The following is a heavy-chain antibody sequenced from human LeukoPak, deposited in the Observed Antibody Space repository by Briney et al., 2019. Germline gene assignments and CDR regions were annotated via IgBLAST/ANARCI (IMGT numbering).Heavy chain of an antibody. V-gene: IGHV3-21*01. CDR3: ARFVSSSVY. CDR1: GFTFSSYS. D-gene: IGHD6-6*01. J-gene: IGHJ4*02. CDR2: ISSSSSHI. Sequence: GGSLRLSCAASGFTFSSYSMNWVRQAPGKGLEWVSSISSSSSHIYYADSVKGRFTISRDNAKNSLYLRMNSLRAEDTAVYYCARFVSSSVYWGQGTLVTVSS.